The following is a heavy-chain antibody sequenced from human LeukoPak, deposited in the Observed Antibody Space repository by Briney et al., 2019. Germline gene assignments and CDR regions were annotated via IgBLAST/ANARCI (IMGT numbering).Heavy chain of an antibody. V-gene: IGHV3-23*01. CDR1: GFSFSDFT. J-gene: IGHJ4*02. CDR2: ISGSGGST. CDR3: AKDGSGSYYSFDY. D-gene: IGHD1-26*01. Sequence: PGGSLRLSCAASGFSFSDFTMNWVRQAPGKGLEWVSAISGSGGSTYYADSVKGRFTISRDNSKNTLYLQMNSLRAEDTAVYYCAKDGSGSYYSFDYWGQGTLVTVSS.